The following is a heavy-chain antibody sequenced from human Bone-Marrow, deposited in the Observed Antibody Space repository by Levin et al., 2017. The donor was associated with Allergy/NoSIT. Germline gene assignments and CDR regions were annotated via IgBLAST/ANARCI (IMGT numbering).Heavy chain of an antibody. J-gene: IGHJ4*02. CDR3: AKGSDAPR. V-gene: IGHV3-30*18. Sequence: GGSLRLSCAASGFTFSKYPMHWVRQAPGKGLEWVALISYDGSDEYYADSVKGRFTVSRDNSKNTLYLQVNSPRPEDTAVYYCAKGSDAPRWGQGTRVTVSS. CDR2: ISYDGSDE. CDR1: GFTFSKYP. D-gene: IGHD1-14*01.